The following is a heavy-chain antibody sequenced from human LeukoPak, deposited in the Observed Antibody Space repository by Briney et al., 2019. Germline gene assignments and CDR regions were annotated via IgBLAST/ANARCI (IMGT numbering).Heavy chain of an antibody. CDR1: GDSVSSNSAA. CDR3: ARGPSLDVWFDP. J-gene: IGHJ5*02. Sequence: QTLSLTCAISGDSVSSNSAAWNWIRPSPSSGLEWLGRTYHRSKWYNDYAVSVKSRITINPDTSKNQFSLQLNSVTPEDTAVYYCARGPSLDVWFDPWGQGTLVTVSS. CDR2: TYHRSKWYN. D-gene: IGHD1-1*01. V-gene: IGHV6-1*01.